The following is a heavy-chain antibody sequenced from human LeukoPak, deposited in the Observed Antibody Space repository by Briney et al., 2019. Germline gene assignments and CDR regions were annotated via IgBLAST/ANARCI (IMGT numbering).Heavy chain of an antibody. D-gene: IGHD6-13*01. Sequence: SETLSLTCGVHGGSFSGFYWSWIRQSPGKGLEWIGEINHRGGTSYNPSLKSRVTISIDTSKNQFSLNLSSVTAADTAVYYCARGHIATAGTVFDYWGQGTLVTVSS. CDR1: GGSFSGFY. J-gene: IGHJ4*02. V-gene: IGHV4-34*01. CDR3: ARGHIATAGTVFDY. CDR2: INHRGGT.